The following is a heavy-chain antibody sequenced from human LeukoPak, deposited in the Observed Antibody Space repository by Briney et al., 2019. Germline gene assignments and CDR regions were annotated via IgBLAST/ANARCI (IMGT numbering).Heavy chain of an antibody. D-gene: IGHD2-21*02. CDR1: GGTFSSYA. J-gene: IGHJ4*02. CDR2: IIPIFGIA. CDR3: ARDGMVVTAMDSFDY. V-gene: IGHV1-69*04. Sequence: ASVKVSCKASGGTFSSYAISWVRQAPGQGLEWMGRIIPIFGIANYAQKFQGRVTMTRDTSTSTVYMELSSLRSEDTAVYYCARDGMVVTAMDSFDYWGQGTLVTVSS.